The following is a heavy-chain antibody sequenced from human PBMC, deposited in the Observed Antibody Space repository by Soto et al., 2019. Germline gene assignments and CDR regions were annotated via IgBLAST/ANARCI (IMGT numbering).Heavy chain of an antibody. CDR2: IYYSGST. D-gene: IGHD3-3*01. CDR1: GGSISSSSYY. J-gene: IGHJ3*02. Sequence: SGTLSLTCTVSGGSISSSSYYWGWIRQHPGKGLEWIGSIYYSGSTCYNPSLKSRVTISVDTSKNQFSLKLSSVTAADTAVYYFARLRITIFGVDSVDAFDIWSQGTMVTVSS. V-gene: IGHV4-39*01. CDR3: ARLRITIFGVDSVDAFDI.